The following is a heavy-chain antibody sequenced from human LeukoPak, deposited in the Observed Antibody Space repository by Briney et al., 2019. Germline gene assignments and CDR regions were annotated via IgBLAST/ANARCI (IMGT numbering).Heavy chain of an antibody. CDR2: ISSSSGAI. D-gene: IGHD1-7*01. CDR1: GFTFSSYS. CDR3: AKRIGELQYV. Sequence: GGSLRLSCATSGFTFSSYSVNWVRQSPGKGLEWVSSISSSSGAINYADSVKGRFTISRDNSKNTLYLQMNSLRAEDTAVYYCAKRIGELQYVWGKGTTVTVSS. J-gene: IGHJ6*04. V-gene: IGHV3-48*01.